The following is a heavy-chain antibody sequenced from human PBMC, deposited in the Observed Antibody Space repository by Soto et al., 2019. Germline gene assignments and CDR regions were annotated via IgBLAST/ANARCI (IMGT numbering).Heavy chain of an antibody. CDR1: GYIFANDW. J-gene: IGHJ4*02. V-gene: IGHV5-51*01. CDR3: ARRVAAHPYFDF. D-gene: IGHD6-6*01. CDR2: IFPGDSDT. Sequence: GESLKISCKGSGYIFANDWIAWVRQMPGKGLEWMGIIFPGDSDTRYSPSFQGQVTTSADKSINTAYLQWSSLKASDTAVYYCARRVAAHPYFDFWGQGALVTVSS.